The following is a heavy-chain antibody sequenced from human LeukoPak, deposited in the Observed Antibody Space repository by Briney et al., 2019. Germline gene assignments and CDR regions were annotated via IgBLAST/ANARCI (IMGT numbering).Heavy chain of an antibody. CDR1: GFTFSSYS. J-gene: IGHJ4*02. CDR2: ISSSSSYI. D-gene: IGHD3-16*01. V-gene: IGHV3-21*01. Sequence: GGSLRLSCAASGFTFSSYSMNWVRQAPGKGLEWVSSISSSSSYIYYADSVKGRFTISRDNAKNSLYLQMDSLRAEDTAVYYCARDPPSRGTRYFDYWGQGTLVTVSS. CDR3: ARDPPSRGTRYFDY.